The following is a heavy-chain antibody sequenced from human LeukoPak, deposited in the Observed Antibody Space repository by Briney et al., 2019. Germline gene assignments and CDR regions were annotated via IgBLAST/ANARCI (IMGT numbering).Heavy chain of an antibody. Sequence: PSETLSLTCAVSGGSFSGYSWTWRRQPPGRGLEWIGEIDDTGSATYNPSLQSRLTMSVDTSKRQFSLTLPSVTGADRAVYYCAREVPYYSASGRRRYVFDLWGQGSLVTVSS. CDR2: IDDTGSA. CDR1: GGSFSGYS. V-gene: IGHV4-34*01. D-gene: IGHD3-10*01. CDR3: AREVPYYSASGRRRYVFDL. J-gene: IGHJ4*02.